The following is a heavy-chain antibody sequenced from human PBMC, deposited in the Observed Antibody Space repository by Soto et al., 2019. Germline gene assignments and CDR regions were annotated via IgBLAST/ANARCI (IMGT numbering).Heavy chain of an antibody. CDR3: AREQEPFDYYYYGMDV. CDR2: IWYDGSNK. CDR1: GFTFSSYG. Sequence: LRLSCAASGFTFSSYGMHWVRQAPGKGLEWVAVIWYDGSNKYYADSVKGRFTISRDNSKNTLYLQMNSLRAEDTAVYYCAREQEPFDYYYYGMDVWGQGTTVTVSS. V-gene: IGHV3-33*01. J-gene: IGHJ6*02.